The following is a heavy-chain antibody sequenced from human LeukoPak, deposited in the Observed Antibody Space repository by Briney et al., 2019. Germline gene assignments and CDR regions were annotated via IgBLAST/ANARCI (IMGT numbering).Heavy chain of an antibody. Sequence: GGSLRLSCAASGFTFSSYGMHWVRQAPGKGLEWVAVISYDGSNKYYADSVKGRFTISRDNSKNTLYLQMNSLRAEDTAVYYCAKPSGYWGQGTLVTVSP. CDR2: ISYDGSNK. D-gene: IGHD3-10*01. CDR1: GFTFSSYG. CDR3: AKPSGY. V-gene: IGHV3-30*18. J-gene: IGHJ4*02.